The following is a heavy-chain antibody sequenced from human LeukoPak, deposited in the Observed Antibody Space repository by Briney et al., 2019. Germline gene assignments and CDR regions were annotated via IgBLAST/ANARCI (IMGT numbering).Heavy chain of an antibody. CDR1: GFTFSSYS. CDR3: ARGRVATINDFDY. CDR2: ISSSSSYI. V-gene: IGHV3-21*01. D-gene: IGHD5-12*01. J-gene: IGHJ4*02. Sequence: PGGSLRLSCAASGFTFSSYSMNWVRQAPGKGLEWVSSISSSSSYIYYADSVKGRFTISRDNAKNSLYLQMNSLRAEDTAVYYCARGRVATINDFDYWGQGILVTVSS.